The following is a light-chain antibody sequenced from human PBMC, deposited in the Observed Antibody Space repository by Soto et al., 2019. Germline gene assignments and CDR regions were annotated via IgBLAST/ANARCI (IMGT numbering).Light chain of an antibody. CDR3: MQGKHWPPWT. CDR2: LGF. V-gene: IGKV2-28*01. CDR1: QRLLHSNGNNF. Sequence: EIVMTQSPPSLTVTPGEPASISCRSSQRLLHSNGNNFLDWYLQKPGQSPQLLIYLGFNRASGVPDRVSGSGAGTDFTLKISRVEAEDVGIYYCMQGKHWPPWTFGQGTKVEIK. J-gene: IGKJ1*01.